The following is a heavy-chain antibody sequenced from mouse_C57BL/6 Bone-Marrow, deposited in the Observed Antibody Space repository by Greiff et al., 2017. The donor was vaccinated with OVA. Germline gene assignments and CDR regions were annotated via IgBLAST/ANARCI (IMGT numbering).Heavy chain of an antibody. Sequence: QVQLQQPGAELVKPGASVKLSCKASGYTFTSYWMQWVKQRPGQGLEWIGEIDPSDSYTNYNQKFKGKATLTVDTSSSTAYMQLSSLPSEDSAVYYCARKRGADYWGQGTTLTVSS. J-gene: IGHJ2*01. CDR3: ARKRGADY. CDR2: IDPSDSYT. CDR1: GYTFTSYW. V-gene: IGHV1-50*01.